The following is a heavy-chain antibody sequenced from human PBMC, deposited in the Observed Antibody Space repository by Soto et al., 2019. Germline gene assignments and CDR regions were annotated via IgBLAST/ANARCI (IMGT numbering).Heavy chain of an antibody. Sequence: PSATLSLTCAVSGGSITHDNGWNWARQPPGKGLEWIGEISHSGTTNYNPSLKSRVSISVDMSKNQFSLKLTSVTAADTAVYYCAKDHTGADAFDIWGQGIMVTVSS. CDR3: AKDHTGADAFDI. CDR2: ISHSGTT. J-gene: IGHJ3*02. CDR1: GGSITHDNG. V-gene: IGHV4-4*02. D-gene: IGHD7-27*01.